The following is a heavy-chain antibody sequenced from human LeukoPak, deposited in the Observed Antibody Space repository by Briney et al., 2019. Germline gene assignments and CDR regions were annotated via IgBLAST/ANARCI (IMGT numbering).Heavy chain of an antibody. J-gene: IGHJ4*02. D-gene: IGHD3-22*01. CDR2: ISSSSTYI. CDR1: GFTFNTYS. CDR3: ARVLYDYYDSSGYHLPDY. Sequence: GGSLRLSCVASGFTFNTYSMNWVRQAPGQGLEWVSSISSSSTYIYYADSVQGRFTISRDNAKNSLYLQMNSLRAEDTAVYYCARVLYDYYDSSGYHLPDYWGQGTLVTVSS. V-gene: IGHV3-21*01.